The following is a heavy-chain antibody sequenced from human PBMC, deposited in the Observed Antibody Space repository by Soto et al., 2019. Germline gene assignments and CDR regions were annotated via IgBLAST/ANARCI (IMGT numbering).Heavy chain of an antibody. CDR1: GGTFSSYA. V-gene: IGHV1-69*06. CDR3: ARVVGWLQSSHYYYYYGMDV. J-gene: IGHJ6*02. CDR2: IIPIFGTA. Sequence: ASVKVSCKACGGTFSSYAISWVRQAPGQGLEWMGGIIPIFGTANYAQKFQGRVTITADKSTSTAYMELSSLRSEDTAVYYCARVVGWLQSSHYYYYYGMDVWGQGTTVTVSS. D-gene: IGHD5-12*01.